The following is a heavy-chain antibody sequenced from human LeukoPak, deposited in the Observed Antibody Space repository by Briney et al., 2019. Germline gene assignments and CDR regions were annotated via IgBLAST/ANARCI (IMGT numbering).Heavy chain of an antibody. D-gene: IGHD2-15*01. CDR1: GGSISPFY. J-gene: IGHJ4*02. CDR2: IYYSGST. V-gene: IGHV4-59*08. Sequence: SETLSLTCTVSGGSISPFYWSWIRQPPGKGLEWVAYIYYSGSTAYNPSLKSRVAISVDTSNNQVSLKLSSVTAADTAVYYCARHGYCSGGSCYWDYWGQGTLVTVSS. CDR3: ARHGYCSGGSCYWDY.